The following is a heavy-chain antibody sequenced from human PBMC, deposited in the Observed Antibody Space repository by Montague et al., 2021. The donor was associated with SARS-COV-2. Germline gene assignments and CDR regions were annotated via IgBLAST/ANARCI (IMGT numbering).Heavy chain of an antibody. D-gene: IGHD1-14*01. CDR2: ISGFGGGT. CDR1: GLIFTNYG. V-gene: IGHV3-23*01. CDR3: AKSFSGTRNWFDI. Sequence: SLRLSCAASGLIFTNYGMNWVRRAPGKGLESVAGISGFGGGTYYSDSVKGRFTISRATSNSTLFLQMDGLRAEDTAIYYCAKSFSGTRNWFDIWGQGTLVTASS. J-gene: IGHJ5*02.